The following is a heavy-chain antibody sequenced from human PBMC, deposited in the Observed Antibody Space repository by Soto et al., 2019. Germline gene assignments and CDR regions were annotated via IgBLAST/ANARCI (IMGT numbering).Heavy chain of an antibody. V-gene: IGHV4-28*01. Sequence: SETLSLTCAVSGYSISSSNWWGWIRQPPGKGLEWIGYIYYSGTTYYNPSLKSRVTMSVDTSKNQFSLKLTSVTAVDTAVYYCASKEVPGPIDNWGQGNLVTVFS. CDR3: ASKEVPGPIDN. CDR2: IYYSGTT. CDR1: GYSISSSNW. J-gene: IGHJ4*02.